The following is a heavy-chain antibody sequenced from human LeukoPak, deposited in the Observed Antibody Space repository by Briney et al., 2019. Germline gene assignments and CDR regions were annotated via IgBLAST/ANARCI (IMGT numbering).Heavy chain of an antibody. V-gene: IGHV1-69*13. CDR3: ARGKLVVAATPDAFDV. Sequence: AASVKVSCKASGGTFSSYAISWVRQAPGQGLEWMGGIIPIFGTANYAQKFQGRVTITADESTSTAYMELSSLRSEDTAVYYCARGKLVVAATPDAFDVWGQGTMVTVSS. CDR2: IIPIFGTA. CDR1: GGTFSSYA. D-gene: IGHD2-15*01. J-gene: IGHJ3*01.